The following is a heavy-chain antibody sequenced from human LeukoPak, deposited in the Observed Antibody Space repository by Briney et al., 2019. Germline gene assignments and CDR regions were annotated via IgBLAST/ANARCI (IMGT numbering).Heavy chain of an antibody. V-gene: IGHV3-74*01. CDR3: AKDRVSGSYIDY. Sequence: PGGSLRLSCTGSGFIFSTYWMHWVRQAPGKGLVWVSRIKTDGSTKYYADSVKGRFAVSRDNAKNTLYLQMDSLRAEDTAVYYCAKDRVSGSYIDYWGQGTLVTVSS. J-gene: IGHJ4*02. CDR1: GFIFSTYW. CDR2: IKTDGSTK. D-gene: IGHD3-10*01.